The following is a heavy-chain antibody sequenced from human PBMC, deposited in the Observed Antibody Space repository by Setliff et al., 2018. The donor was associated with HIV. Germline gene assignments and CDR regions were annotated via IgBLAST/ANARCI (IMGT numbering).Heavy chain of an antibody. V-gene: IGHV3-49*04. CDR1: GFTFGDYG. J-gene: IGHJ6*03. Sequence: GSLKISCTASGFTFGDYGMSWVRQAPGKGLEWVGFIRSKAYGGTTEYAASVKGRFTISRDDSKSIAYLQMNSLKTEDTAVYYCTREPFLEWYDYYYYMDVWGKGTTVTVSS. D-gene: IGHD3-3*02. CDR2: IRSKAYGGTT. CDR3: TREPFLEWYDYYYYMDV.